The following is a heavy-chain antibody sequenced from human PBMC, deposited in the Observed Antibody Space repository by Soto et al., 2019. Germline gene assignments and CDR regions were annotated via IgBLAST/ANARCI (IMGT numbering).Heavy chain of an antibody. V-gene: IGHV3-74*01. CDR3: ARGPGVEL. CDR1: GFSFSNYW. Sequence: EVQLVESGGGIVQPGGSLRLSCAASGFSFSNYWMHWVRQAPGKGLVWVSRINDQGGSPTYADSVKGRSTTSRDNAKDTRSLQMTGPSVDDTAVDECARGPGVELRGQGTLVTVSS. J-gene: IGHJ4*02. D-gene: IGHD1-7*01. CDR2: INDQGGSP.